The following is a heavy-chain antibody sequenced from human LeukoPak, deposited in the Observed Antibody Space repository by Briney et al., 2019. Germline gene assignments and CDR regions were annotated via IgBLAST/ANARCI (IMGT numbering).Heavy chain of an antibody. CDR2: VSNSGSTI. CDR3: ARLVAGGPIDY. Sequence: GGSLRLSCAASGFTFSDYYMSWVRQAPGKGLEWLSYVSNSGSTIYYADSVKGRFTISRDNAKNSLYLQMNSLRAEDTAVYYCARLVAGGPIDYWGQGTLVTVSS. CDR1: GFTFSDYY. D-gene: IGHD6-13*01. V-gene: IGHV3-11*01. J-gene: IGHJ4*02.